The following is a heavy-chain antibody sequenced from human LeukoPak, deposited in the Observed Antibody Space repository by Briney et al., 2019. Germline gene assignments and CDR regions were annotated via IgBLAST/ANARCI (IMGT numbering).Heavy chain of an antibody. Sequence: ASVKVSCKASGYTFTSYAMNWVRQAPGQGLEWMGWINTNTGNPTYAQGFTGRFVFSLDTSVSTAYLQISSLKAEDTAVYYCARDLDSGYSSSWYGPRGFDPWGQGTLVTVSS. CDR2: INTNTGNP. CDR3: ARDLDSGYSSSWYGPRGFDP. J-gene: IGHJ5*02. CDR1: GYTFTSYA. V-gene: IGHV7-4-1*02. D-gene: IGHD6-13*01.